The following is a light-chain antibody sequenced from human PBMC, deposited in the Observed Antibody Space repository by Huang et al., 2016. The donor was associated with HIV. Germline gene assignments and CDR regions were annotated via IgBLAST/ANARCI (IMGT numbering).Light chain of an antibody. CDR3: QQSYETPWT. J-gene: IGKJ1*01. CDR1: QSIANY. Sequence: DIQMTQSPSSLSASVGGRLTITCRASQSIANYLNWYQQKPGKAPNLLLSGASRGQSGVPSRFSGSGSGTDFTLTISSLQPEDFATYFCQQSYETPWTFAQGTKVEIK. V-gene: IGKV1-39*01. CDR2: GAS.